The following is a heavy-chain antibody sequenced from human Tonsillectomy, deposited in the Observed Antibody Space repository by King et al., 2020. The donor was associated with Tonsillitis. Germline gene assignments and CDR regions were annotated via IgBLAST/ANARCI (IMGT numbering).Heavy chain of an antibody. J-gene: IGHJ3*02. CDR2: ISWNSGSI. D-gene: IGHD1-26*01. V-gene: IGHV3-9*01. CDR3: AKDLSGNDAFDI. Sequence: VQLVESGGGLVQPGRSLRLSCAASGFTFDDYAMHWVRQAPGKGLEWVSGISWNSGSIGYADSVKGRFTISRDNAKNSLYLQMNSLRDEDTALYYCAKDLSGNDAFDIWGQGTMGTVAS. CDR1: GFTFDDYA.